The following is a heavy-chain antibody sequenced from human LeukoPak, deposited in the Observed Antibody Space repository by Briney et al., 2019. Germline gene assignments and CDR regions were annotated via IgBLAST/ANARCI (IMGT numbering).Heavy chain of an antibody. CDR1: GFTFSSYA. V-gene: IGHV3-30*04. Sequence: GGSLRLSCAASGFTFSSYAMHWVRQAPGKGLEWVAVISYDGSNKYYADSVKGRFTISKDNAKNSLYLRMNSLRAEDTAVYYCASRHHLLREKVGATKYDAFDIWGQGTMVTVSS. CDR3: ASRHHLLREKVGATKYDAFDI. J-gene: IGHJ3*02. CDR2: ISYDGSNK. D-gene: IGHD1-26*01.